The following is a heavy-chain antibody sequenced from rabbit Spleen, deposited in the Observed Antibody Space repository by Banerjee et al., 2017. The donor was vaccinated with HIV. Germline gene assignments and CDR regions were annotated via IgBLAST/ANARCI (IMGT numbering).Heavy chain of an antibody. CDR3: ARDSGSSFSSYGMDL. Sequence: QSLEESGGGLVKPGASLTLTCTASGVSFSISSYMCWVRQAPGKGLEWIACIDSGSSGFTYFASWAKGRFTISKTSSTTVTLQMTSLTAADTATYFCARDSGSSFSSYGMDLWGQGTLVTVS. V-gene: IGHV1S40*01. CDR2: IDSGSSGFT. CDR1: GVSFSISSY. D-gene: IGHD8-1*01. J-gene: IGHJ6*01.